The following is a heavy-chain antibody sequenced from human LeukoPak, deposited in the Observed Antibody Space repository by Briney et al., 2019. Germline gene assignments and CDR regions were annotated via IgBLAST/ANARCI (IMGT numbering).Heavy chain of an antibody. J-gene: IGHJ4*02. CDR2: ISGSGGTT. V-gene: IGHV3-23*01. Sequence: GGSLRLSCAASGFTFSSYGIRWVRQAPGKGLEWVSAISGSGGTTYYADSVKGRFTISRDNSKNTLYLQMNSLRAEDTAVYYCAKDMTYDILTGYFDYWGQGTLVTVSS. D-gene: IGHD3-9*01. CDR3: AKDMTYDILTGYFDY. CDR1: GFTFSSYG.